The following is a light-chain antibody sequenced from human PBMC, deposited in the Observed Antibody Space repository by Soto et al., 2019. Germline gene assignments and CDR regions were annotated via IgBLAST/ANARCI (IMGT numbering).Light chain of an antibody. V-gene: IGKV3-11*01. CDR2: DAF. CDR1: QTVSRS. CDR3: QQRFNWLTT. J-gene: IGKJ5*01. Sequence: ELVLTQSTATLSLSPGERATLSCRASQTVSRSLAWYQQKPGQAPRLLIYDAFNRATGIPARFSGGASRTDFTLTISSLEPEEFAVYFCQQRFNWLTTFGQGTRLEI.